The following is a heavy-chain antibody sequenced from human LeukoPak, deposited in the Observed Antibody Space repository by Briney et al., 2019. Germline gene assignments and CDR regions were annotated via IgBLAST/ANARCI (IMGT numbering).Heavy chain of an antibody. CDR2: INPNSGDT. CDR3: AREERYNNFFDY. Sequence: ASVKVSCKASGYTLTDYYIHWVRQAPGQGLEWMGWINPNSGDTTYAQKFQGRVPMTRDTSISSAYMDLSRLNSDDTAVYFCAREERYNNFFDYWGPGTLVTVSS. CDR1: GYTLTDYY. D-gene: IGHD1-1*01. J-gene: IGHJ4*02. V-gene: IGHV1-2*02.